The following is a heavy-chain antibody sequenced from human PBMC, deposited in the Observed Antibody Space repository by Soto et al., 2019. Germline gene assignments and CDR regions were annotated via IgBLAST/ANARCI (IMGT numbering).Heavy chain of an antibody. Sequence: ASVKVSCKASGGTFSSYTISWVRQAPGQGLEWMGRIIPILGIANYAQKFQGRVTITADKSTSTAYMELSSLRSEDTAVYYCATPTQGFGELFFFDYWGQGTLVTVSS. D-gene: IGHD3-10*01. V-gene: IGHV1-69*02. J-gene: IGHJ4*02. CDR3: ATPTQGFGELFFFDY. CDR2: IIPILGIA. CDR1: GGTFSSYT.